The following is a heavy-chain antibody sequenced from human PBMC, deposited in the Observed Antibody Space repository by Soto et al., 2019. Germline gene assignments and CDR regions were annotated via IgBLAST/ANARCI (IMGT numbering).Heavy chain of an antibody. CDR3: ARRATTVTYDAFDI. CDR2: IYYSGTA. CDR1: GGSIRSSSYY. J-gene: IGHJ3*02. D-gene: IGHD4-17*01. Sequence: QLQLQESGPGLVKPSETLSLTCTVSGGSIRSSSYYWGWIRQPPGKGLEWIGSIYYSGTAHYTPSLKSRLTISVDTSKNQFSLNLSAVTAADTAVYYCARRATTVTYDAFDIWGQGTMVTVSS. V-gene: IGHV4-39*01.